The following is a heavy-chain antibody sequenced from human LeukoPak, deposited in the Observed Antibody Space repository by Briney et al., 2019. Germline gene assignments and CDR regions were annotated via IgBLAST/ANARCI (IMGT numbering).Heavy chain of an antibody. CDR1: GDSISDYY. V-gene: IGHV4-4*08. D-gene: IGHD3-22*01. J-gene: IGHJ4*02. CDR3: ASSPYYYDSSGYYSSDY. CDR2: IYFTGST. Sequence: SETLSLTCTVSGDSISDYYWGWIRQPPGKGLEWIGYIYFTGSTRYNPSLESRVTISVDTSKNQFSLKLSSVTAADTAVYYCASSPYYYDSSGYYSSDYWGQGTLVTVSS.